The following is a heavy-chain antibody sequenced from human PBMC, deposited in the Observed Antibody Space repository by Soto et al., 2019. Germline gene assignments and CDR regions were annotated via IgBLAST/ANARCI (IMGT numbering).Heavy chain of an antibody. CDR2: IVPLYRTA. CDR1: AGSFSSYR. V-gene: IGHV1-69*13. CDR3: VRDSGAKLSSS. J-gene: IGHJ4*02. D-gene: IGHD6-13*01. Sequence: SVNVSFKASAGSFSSYRINWVRQAPGQGLEWVGGIVPLYRTADDAQKFQGRVTITADESARTSYMELRSLKSQDTAVYYCVRDSGAKLSSSWGPRPLVTVSP.